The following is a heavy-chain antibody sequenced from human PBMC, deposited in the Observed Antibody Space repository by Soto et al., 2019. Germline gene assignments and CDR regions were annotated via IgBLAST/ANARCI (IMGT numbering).Heavy chain of an antibody. J-gene: IGHJ4*02. CDR1: GYSFTSYW. D-gene: IGHD5-12*01. CDR3: HGYGY. CDR2: IDPSDSYT. Sequence: GESLKISCKASGYSFTSYWISWVRQMPGKGLEWMGRIDPSDSYTNYSPSFRGRVTISADKSIGTAYLQWSSLRAEDTAVYYCHGYGYGGQGTLVTVSS. V-gene: IGHV5-10-1*01.